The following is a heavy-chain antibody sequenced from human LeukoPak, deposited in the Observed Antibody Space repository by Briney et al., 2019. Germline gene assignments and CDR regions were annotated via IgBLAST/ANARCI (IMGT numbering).Heavy chain of an antibody. CDR3: AREGSGSYLYYYYMDV. J-gene: IGHJ6*03. Sequence: GGSLRLSCAASGFTFSSYWMSWVRQAPGKGLEWVANIKQDGSEKYYVDPVKGRFTISRDNAKNSLYLQMNSLRAEDTAVYYCAREGSGSYLYYYYMDVWGKGTTVTVSS. V-gene: IGHV3-7*01. D-gene: IGHD1-26*01. CDR1: GFTFSSYW. CDR2: IKQDGSEK.